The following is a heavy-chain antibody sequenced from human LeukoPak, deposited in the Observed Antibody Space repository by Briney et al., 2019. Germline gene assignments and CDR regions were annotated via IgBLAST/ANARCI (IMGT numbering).Heavy chain of an antibody. CDR2: IYTSGST. CDR3: ARVIGSSWYGWFDP. J-gene: IGHJ5*02. CDR1: GGSISSYY. D-gene: IGHD6-13*01. V-gene: IGHV4-4*07. Sequence: SETLSLTCTVSGGSISSYYWSWIRQPAGKGLEWIGRIYTSGSTNYNPSLKSRVTTSVDTSKNQFSLKLSSVTAADTAVYYCARVIGSSWYGWFDPWGQGTLVTVSS.